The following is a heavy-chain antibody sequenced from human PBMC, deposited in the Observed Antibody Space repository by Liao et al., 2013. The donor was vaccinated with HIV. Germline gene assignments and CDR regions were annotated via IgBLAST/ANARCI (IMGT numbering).Heavy chain of an antibody. CDR2: VHASGST. J-gene: IGHJ4*02. CDR1: GGSISSYY. D-gene: IGHD3-3*01. CDR3: ARGPYFNFWSGYYAFDY. V-gene: IGHV4-4*07. Sequence: QLQLQESGPGLVKPSETLSLTCTVSGGSISSYYWSWIRQSAGKGLEWIGRVHASGSTNYNPSLKSRASMSVDTSRNQFSLNLSSVTAADTALYYCARGPYFNFWSGYYAFDYWGQGTLVAVSS.